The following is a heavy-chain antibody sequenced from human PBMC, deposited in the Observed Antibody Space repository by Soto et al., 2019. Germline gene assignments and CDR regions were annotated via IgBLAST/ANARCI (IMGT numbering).Heavy chain of an antibody. CDR2: IIPTLGIA. CDR3: ANDSSSNLDVFDI. Sequence: GSSVEFSRRASGGTFSSYTITWVRQAPRQWLEWMGRIIPTLGIANHAQKFQGRVTITADKSTSTASMELSSLRSEDTAVYYCANDSSSNLDVFDIWGKGRMVTVS. J-gene: IGHJ3*02. D-gene: IGHD3-22*01. V-gene: IGHV1-69*02. CDR1: GGTFSSYT.